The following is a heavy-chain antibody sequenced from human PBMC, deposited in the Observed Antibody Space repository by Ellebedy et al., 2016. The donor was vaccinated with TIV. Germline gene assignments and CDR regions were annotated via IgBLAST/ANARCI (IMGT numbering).Heavy chain of an antibody. Sequence: ASVKVSXKASGYTFTGYYMHWVRQAPGQGLEWMGWINPNSGGTNYAQKFQGRVTMTRDTSSSTAYMELSRLRSDDTAVYYCARDRYSSSWYRGYYYYYMDVWGKGTTVTVSS. J-gene: IGHJ6*03. CDR1: GYTFTGYY. CDR3: ARDRYSSSWYRGYYYYYMDV. V-gene: IGHV1-2*02. D-gene: IGHD6-13*01. CDR2: INPNSGGT.